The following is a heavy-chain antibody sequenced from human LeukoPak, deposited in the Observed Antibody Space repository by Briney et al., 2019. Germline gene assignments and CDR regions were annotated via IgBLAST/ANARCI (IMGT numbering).Heavy chain of an antibody. V-gene: IGHV1-8*01. D-gene: IGHD1-26*01. J-gene: IGHJ6*03. CDR1: GYTFTSYD. Sequence: ASVKVSCKASGYTFTSYDINWVRQATGQGLEWMGWMNPNRCNTGYAQKFQGRVTMTRTTSISTAYMELSSLRSEDTAVYYCARGRGVVGATSPTYYYYYYMDVWGKGTTVTVSS. CDR2: MNPNRCNT. CDR3: ARGRGVVGATSPTYYYYYYMDV.